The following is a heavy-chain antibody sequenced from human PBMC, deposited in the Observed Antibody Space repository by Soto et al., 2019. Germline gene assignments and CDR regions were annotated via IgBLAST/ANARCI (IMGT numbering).Heavy chain of an antibody. CDR1: GFTFNYYW. Sequence: EVQLVESEGGLVQRGGSLRLSCAASGFTFNYYWMHWVRQAPGQGLVWVSHIYSDGSTTTDADSVKGRFTISRDNAKNKPYLQMNSLRAEDTALYYCVRGEKGGFGLWGQGTTVTVSS. V-gene: IGHV3-74*02. D-gene: IGHD2-15*01. CDR2: IYSDGSTT. J-gene: IGHJ6*02. CDR3: VRGEKGGFGL.